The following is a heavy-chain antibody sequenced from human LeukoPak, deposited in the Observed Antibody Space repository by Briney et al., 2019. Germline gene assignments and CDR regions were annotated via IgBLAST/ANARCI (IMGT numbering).Heavy chain of an antibody. CDR1: GGTFSSYA. J-gene: IGHJ6*02. D-gene: IGHD6-13*01. V-gene: IGHV1-69*04. Sequence: SVKVSCKASGGTFSSYAISWVRQAPGQGLEWMGRIIPIFGIANYAQKFQGRVTITADKSTSTAYMELSSLRSEDTAVYYCASCPGKAAGGFGMDVWGQGTTVTVSS. CDR2: IIPIFGIA. CDR3: ASCPGKAAGGFGMDV.